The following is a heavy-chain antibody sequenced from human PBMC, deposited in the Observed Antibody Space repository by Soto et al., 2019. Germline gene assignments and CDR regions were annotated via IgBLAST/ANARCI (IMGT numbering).Heavy chain of an antibody. Sequence: QLLQSGGGLVQSGGSLRLSCEASGFTFSTYPMTWVRKAPGQELEWESGVRGSGSGTYYADAVKGRFTISRDNSKNTLSLQMDSLRAEDTAVYYCVSPLPSGRNYGMDVWGQGTTVTVS. CDR1: GFTFSTYP. J-gene: IGHJ6*02. D-gene: IGHD3-10*01. V-gene: IGHV3-23*01. CDR3: VSPLPSGRNYGMDV. CDR2: VRGSGSGT.